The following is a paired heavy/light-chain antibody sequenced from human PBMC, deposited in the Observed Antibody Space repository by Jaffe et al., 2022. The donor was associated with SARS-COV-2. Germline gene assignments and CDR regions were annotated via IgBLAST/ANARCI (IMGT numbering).Heavy chain of an antibody. CDR2: IYYDGSR. D-gene: IGHD6-13*01. CDR1: DDSISNSNYY. J-gene: IGHJ5*02. V-gene: IGHV4-39*01. Sequence: QLQESGPGLVKPSETLTLTCTVSDDSISNSNYYWTWVRQAPGKGLEWIGSIYYDGSRYYTPPLQGRLTIFTDMSKNQFSLKLSSVTAADTAVYYCARHRPLSSSRGCFDPWGQGTLVTVSS. CDR3: ARHRPLSSSRGCFDP.
Light chain of an antibody. CDR3: MQSLQTPFT. J-gene: IGKJ3*01. CDR1: QSLLHSNGNNY. Sequence: DIVMTQSPLSLPVTPGEPASISCRSSQSLLHSNGNNYVDWYLQKPGQSPQLLIYLGSNRASGVPDRFSGSGSGTDFTLKISRVEAEDVGLYYCMQSLQTPFTFGPGTKVDIK. CDR2: LGS. V-gene: IGKV2-28*01.